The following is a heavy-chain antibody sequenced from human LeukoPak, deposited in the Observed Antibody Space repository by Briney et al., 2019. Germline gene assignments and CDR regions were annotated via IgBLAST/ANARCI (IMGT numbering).Heavy chain of an antibody. CDR3: AKAYYDILNLPPYGMDV. Sequence: GGSLRLSCAASGFTFSSYWMSWVRQAPGKGLEWVANIKQGGSEKYYVDSVKGRFTISRDNSKNTLYLQMNSLRAEDTAVYYCAKAYYDILNLPPYGMDVWGKGTTVTVSS. V-gene: IGHV3-7*01. J-gene: IGHJ6*04. CDR1: GFTFSSYW. D-gene: IGHD3-9*01. CDR2: IKQGGSEK.